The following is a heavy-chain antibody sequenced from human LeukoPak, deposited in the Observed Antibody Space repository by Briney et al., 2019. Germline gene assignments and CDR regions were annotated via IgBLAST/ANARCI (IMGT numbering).Heavy chain of an antibody. CDR2: INHSGST. CDR1: GGSFSGYY. V-gene: IGHV4-34*01. D-gene: IGHD1-26*01. Sequence: PSETLSLTCAVYGGSFSGYYWSWIRQPPGKGLEWIGEINHSGSTNYNPSLRSRATISVDKSKKQFSLKLTSVTAADTAVYYCARDRSGSYTHYFDYWGQGTLVTVSS. CDR3: ARDRSGSYTHYFDY. J-gene: IGHJ4*02.